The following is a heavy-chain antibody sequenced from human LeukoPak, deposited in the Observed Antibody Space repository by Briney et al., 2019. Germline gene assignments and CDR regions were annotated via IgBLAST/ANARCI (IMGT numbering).Heavy chain of an antibody. CDR2: IKQDGSEK. Sequence: PGGSLRLSCAASGFTFSSYWMTWVRQAPGKGLEWVANIKQDGSEKYYVDSVKGRFTISRDNAKNSLSLQMNSLRAEDTAVYYCAKPSSYDILTGYRNWGQGTLVTVSS. V-gene: IGHV3-7*03. D-gene: IGHD3-9*01. CDR3: AKPSSYDILTGYRN. J-gene: IGHJ4*02. CDR1: GFTFSSYW.